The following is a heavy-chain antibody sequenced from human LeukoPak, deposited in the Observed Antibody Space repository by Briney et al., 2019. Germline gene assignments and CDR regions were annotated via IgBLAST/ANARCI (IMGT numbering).Heavy chain of an antibody. V-gene: IGHV3-30*03. Sequence: GGSLRLSCAASGFSFNSYGMHWVRQAPGKGLEWVAVISYDGSNKYYADSVKGRFTISRDNSKNTLFLQMSSLRAEDTAVYYCARTLGGSYYGVTYWGQGTLVTVSS. CDR1: GFSFNSYG. J-gene: IGHJ4*02. D-gene: IGHD1-26*01. CDR3: ARTLGGSYYGVTY. CDR2: ISYDGSNK.